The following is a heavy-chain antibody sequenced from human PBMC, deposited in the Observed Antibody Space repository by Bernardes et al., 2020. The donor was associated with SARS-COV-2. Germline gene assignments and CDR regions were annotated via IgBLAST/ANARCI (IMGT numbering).Heavy chain of an antibody. D-gene: IGHD3-3*01. Sequence: TLSLTCTVSGGSISSYYWSWIRQPAGKGLEWIGRIYTSGSTNYNPSLKSRVTMSVDTSKNQFSLKLSSVTAADTAVYYCARVSRFLEWLPFPYYYYYGMDVWGQGTTVTVSS. CDR2: IYTSGST. CDR3: ARVSRFLEWLPFPYYYYYGMDV. J-gene: IGHJ6*02. CDR1: GGSISSYY. V-gene: IGHV4-4*07.